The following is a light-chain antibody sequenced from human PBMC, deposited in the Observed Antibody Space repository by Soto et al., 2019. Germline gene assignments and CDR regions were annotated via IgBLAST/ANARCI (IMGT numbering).Light chain of an antibody. CDR1: QSISSNF. Sequence: EIVLTQSPGTLSSSPGEGATLSCRASQSISSNFLAWFQHRPGQAPRLLLYGASRRANGVPERFRGAGSGTYFTLSISRLEPEDFAVYFCQQYGTSPWTFGHGTKVDFK. J-gene: IGKJ1*01. CDR3: QQYGTSPWT. CDR2: GAS. V-gene: IGKV3-20*01.